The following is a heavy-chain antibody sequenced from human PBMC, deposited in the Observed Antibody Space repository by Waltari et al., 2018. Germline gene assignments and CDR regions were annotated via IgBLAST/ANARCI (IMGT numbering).Heavy chain of an antibody. J-gene: IGHJ4*02. V-gene: IGHV3-74*01. CDR2: ISRDGSGT. Sequence: EVHLVESGGGLVQPGGSLRLSCAASGFTFSSYWIHWVRHVPGKGLMWVSRISRDGSGTSYADSVKGRFTISRDNAKNTVYLQMNGLTAEDTSIDYCFSLGGDPDYWGQGTLVTVSS. CDR1: GFTFSSYW. CDR3: FSLGGDPDY. D-gene: IGHD2-21*02.